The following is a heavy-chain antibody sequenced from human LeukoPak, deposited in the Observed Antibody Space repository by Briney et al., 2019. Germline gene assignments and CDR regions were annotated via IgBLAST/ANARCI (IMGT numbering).Heavy chain of an antibody. Sequence: KVSCKASGGTFSSYAISWVRQAPGQGLEWMGGIIPIFGTANYAQKFQGRVTITADESTSTAYMELSSLRSEDTAVYYCARARPSPVYYYYMDVWGKGTTVTVSS. CDR2: IIPIFGTA. J-gene: IGHJ6*03. CDR3: ARARPSPVYYYYMDV. CDR1: GGTFSSYA. V-gene: IGHV1-69*01.